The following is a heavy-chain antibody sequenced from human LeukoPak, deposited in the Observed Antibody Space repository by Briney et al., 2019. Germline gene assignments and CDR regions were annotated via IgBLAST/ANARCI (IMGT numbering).Heavy chain of an antibody. J-gene: IGHJ4*02. V-gene: IGHV3-74*01. Sequence: PGGSLRLSCAASGFTFSSHWMHWVRQAPGKGLVWVSRINSDGSSISYADSVKGRFTISRDNAKNTLYLQMNSLRAEDTAVYYCARAVGATRRDFDYWGQGTLVTVSS. CDR1: GFTFSSHW. D-gene: IGHD1-26*01. CDR3: ARAVGATRRDFDY. CDR2: INSDGSSI.